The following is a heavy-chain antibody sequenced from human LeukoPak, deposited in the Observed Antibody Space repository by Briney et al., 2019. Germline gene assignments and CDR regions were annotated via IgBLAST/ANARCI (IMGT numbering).Heavy chain of an antibody. V-gene: IGHV4-34*01. CDR3: AKVYSSSPQDAFDV. CDR2: INHRGST. CDR1: GGPFTGYY. J-gene: IGHJ3*01. Sequence: SETLSLTRAVCGGPFTGYYWSWIRQSPDKGLEWIGEINHRGSTNYDSSLKSRLTISADTSKNQFSLHLSSVTAADTAVYYCAKVYSSSPQDAFDVWGQGTMVTVSS. D-gene: IGHD3-22*01.